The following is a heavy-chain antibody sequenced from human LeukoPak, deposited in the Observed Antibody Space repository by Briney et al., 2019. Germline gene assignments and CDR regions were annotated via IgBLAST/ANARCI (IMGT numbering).Heavy chain of an antibody. V-gene: IGHV1-18*01. J-gene: IGHJ4*02. D-gene: IGHD3-16*01. CDR1: GYTFSSYG. CDR2: ISVHNGDT. Sequence: ASVKVSSKASGYTFSSYGISWVRQAPGQGLEWMGWISVHNGDTKYAQKFQDRVIMTTDTSTSTAYMELWGLRSDDTAVYYCARDQYDSVWGSHRPYFDYWGQGTLVTVSS. CDR3: ARDQYDSVWGSHRPYFDY.